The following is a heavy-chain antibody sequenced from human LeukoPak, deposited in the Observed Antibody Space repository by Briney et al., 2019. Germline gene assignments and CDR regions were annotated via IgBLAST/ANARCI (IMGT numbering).Heavy chain of an antibody. Sequence: PSETLSLTCTVSGGSVTSYYWSWIRQTPGKGLEWIGYFFYGGHTNYNPSLQSRVTMSVDMSRSQVSLKLRSVTAADTAVYYCARSGYSGYGNFDYWGQGTLVTVSS. CDR1: GGSVTSYY. CDR3: ARSGYSGYGNFDY. CDR2: FFYGGHT. V-gene: IGHV4-59*02. J-gene: IGHJ4*02. D-gene: IGHD5-12*01.